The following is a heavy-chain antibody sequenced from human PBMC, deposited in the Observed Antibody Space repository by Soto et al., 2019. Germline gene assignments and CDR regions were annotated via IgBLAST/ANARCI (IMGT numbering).Heavy chain of an antibody. V-gene: IGHV1-69*06. CDR3: ARGVVPAAGAAPHYFHYGVDV. Sequence: QVQLVQSGPEVKKPGYSVKVSCKTSGDTFKKFAISWVRQAPGQGPEWMVGIIPMFGTTKYTQTFQGRVTFTADKSTGTAYMELTSLMSEDTATYFCARGVVPAAGAAPHYFHYGVDVWGQGTTGTVSS. D-gene: IGHD2-2*01. CDR2: IIPMFGTT. CDR1: GDTFKKFA. J-gene: IGHJ6*02.